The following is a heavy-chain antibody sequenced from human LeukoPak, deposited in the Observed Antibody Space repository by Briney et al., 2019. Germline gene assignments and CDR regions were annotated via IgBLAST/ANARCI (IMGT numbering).Heavy chain of an antibody. CDR2: IYRSGIT. CDR3: ARVNWVVDY. Sequence: SETLSLTCAVSGYSIRSGYHWGWIRQPSGKGLEWIGSIYRSGITYYNPSLKSRVTISVDTSKNQFSLKVSSVTAADTAVYYCARVNWVVDYWGQGTLVTVSS. D-gene: IGHD7-27*01. CDR1: GYSIRSGYH. V-gene: IGHV4-38-2*01. J-gene: IGHJ4*02.